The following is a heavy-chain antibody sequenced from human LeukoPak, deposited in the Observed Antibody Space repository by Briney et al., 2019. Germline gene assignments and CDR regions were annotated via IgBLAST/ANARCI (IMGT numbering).Heavy chain of an antibody. J-gene: IGHJ4*02. CDR3: ARRSSGWYADY. D-gene: IGHD6-19*01. CDR1: GDSISHYY. CDR2: INHSGST. V-gene: IGHV4-34*01. Sequence: SETLSLTCTVSGDSISHYYGSWIRQPPGKGLEWIGEINHSGSTNYNPSLKSRVTISVDTSKNQFSLKLSSVTAADTAVYYCARRSSGWYADYWGQGTLVTVSS.